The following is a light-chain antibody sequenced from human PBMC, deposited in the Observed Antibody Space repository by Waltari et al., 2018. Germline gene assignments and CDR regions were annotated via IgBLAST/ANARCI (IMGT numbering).Light chain of an antibody. CDR2: DTS. CDR1: TGAVTSGHY. J-gene: IGLJ2*01. Sequence: QAVVTQEPSVTVSPGGTVTLTCGSTTGAVTSGHYPYWFQQKPGQAPKTLIYDTSQKHSWTPSLFSGSLLGGQAALTLSGTQSEDEADFYCWLLSGGGHVAYGGGTKLTVL. CDR3: WLLSGGGHVA. V-gene: IGLV7-46*01.